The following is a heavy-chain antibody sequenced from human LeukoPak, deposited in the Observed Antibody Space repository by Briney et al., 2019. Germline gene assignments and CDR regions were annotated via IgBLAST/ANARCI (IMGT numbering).Heavy chain of an antibody. CDR3: ARQPYYYDSSSYHSSFDY. J-gene: IGHJ4*02. D-gene: IGHD3-22*01. Sequence: SETLSLTCAVSGYSISSGYYWGWVRQPPGKGLEWIGSIYYSGSTYYNPSLKSRVTISVDTSKNQFSLELRSVTAADTAVYYCARQPYYYDSSSYHSSFDYWGQGTLVTVSS. CDR1: GYSISSGYY. CDR2: IYYSGST. V-gene: IGHV4-38-2*01.